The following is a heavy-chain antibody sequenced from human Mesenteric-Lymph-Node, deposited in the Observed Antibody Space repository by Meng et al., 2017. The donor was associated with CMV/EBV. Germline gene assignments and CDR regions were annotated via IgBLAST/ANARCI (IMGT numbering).Heavy chain of an antibody. J-gene: IGHJ4*02. CDR3: ASGSYSNILDY. CDR2: MNSDGTTI. V-gene: IGHV3-74*01. CDR1: GFSFSNSW. Sequence: GESLKISCAASGFSFSNSWMHWVRQAPGKGLVWVSRMNSDGTTIDYADSVRGRFTISRDNAKNTLYLQMNSLRAEDTAVYYCASGSYSNILDYWGQGTLVTVSS. D-gene: IGHD1-26*01.